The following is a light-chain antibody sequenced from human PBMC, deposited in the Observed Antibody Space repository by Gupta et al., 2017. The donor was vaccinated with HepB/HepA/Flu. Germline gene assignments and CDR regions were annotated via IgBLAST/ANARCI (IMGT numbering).Light chain of an antibody. CDR2: DVS. CDR3: SSYTDSDTRI. CDR1: NSDIGGYIY. V-gene: IGLV2-14*03. Sequence: QSALTQHASVSGSTGQPRTIPCTETNSDIGGYIYVPWYQHHPGKAPKLMIYDVSNRPSGVSNRFSGYKSGNTASLTISGLQAEDEADYYCSSYTDSDTRIFGGGTKLTVL. J-gene: IGLJ2*01.